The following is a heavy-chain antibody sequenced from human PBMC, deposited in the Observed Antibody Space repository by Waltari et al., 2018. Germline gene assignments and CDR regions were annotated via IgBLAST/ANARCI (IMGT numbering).Heavy chain of an antibody. Sequence: QVLLQESGPGLVKPSETLSLNCTVSGGSISSSSDYWAWIRQTPGKGLEWIGSIYRSGTTYYTLSLKSRAVISVDTSKNQFSLKLKSATAGDTAVYYCARRRVGTGRAHNWFDPWGQGILVTVSS. CDR1: GGSISSSSDY. CDR2: IYRSGTT. V-gene: IGHV4-39*01. CDR3: ARRRVGTGRAHNWFDP. J-gene: IGHJ5*02. D-gene: IGHD5-18*01.